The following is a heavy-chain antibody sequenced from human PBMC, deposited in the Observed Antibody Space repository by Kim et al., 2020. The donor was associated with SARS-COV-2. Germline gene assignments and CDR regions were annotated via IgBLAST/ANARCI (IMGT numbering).Heavy chain of an antibody. J-gene: IGHJ4*02. CDR1: GGTFSSYA. CDR3: SRDRLSNYYDSSGYHAMDY. CDR2: IIPIFGTA. V-gene: IGHV1-69*13. Sequence: SVKVSCKASGGTFSSYAISWVRQAPGQGLEWMGGIIPIFGTANYAQKFQGRVTITADESTSPAYMELSSLRSEDTAVYYCSRDRLSNYYDSSGYHAMDYWGQGTLVTVSS. D-gene: IGHD3-22*01.